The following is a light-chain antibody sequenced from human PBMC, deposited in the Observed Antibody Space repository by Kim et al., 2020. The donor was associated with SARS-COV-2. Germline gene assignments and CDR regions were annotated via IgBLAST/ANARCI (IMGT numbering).Light chain of an antibody. J-gene: IGKJ2*01. V-gene: IGKV3-20*01. CDR2: GAS. CDR1: QSIGSSY. Sequence: SPGERATLSCRASQSIGSSYLAWYQQRPGQAPRLLIYGASSRATAIPDRFSGSGSGTDFALTISRLDPEDFAVYYCQQYGSSPYTFGQGTKVDIK. CDR3: QQYGSSPYT.